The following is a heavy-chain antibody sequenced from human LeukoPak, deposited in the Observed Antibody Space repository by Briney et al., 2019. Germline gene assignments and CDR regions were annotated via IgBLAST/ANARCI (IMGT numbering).Heavy chain of an antibody. CDR3: ARDLGAYYGPNY. J-gene: IGHJ4*02. CDR1: GYTFTSNY. V-gene: IGHV1-46*01. CDR2: INTTAGTR. D-gene: IGHD3-10*01. Sequence: ASVTVSCTASGYTFTSNYIHWVRQAPGQGPEWMGIINTTAGTRTNAQRLQGRISMTRDTSTSSVYMELSSLTSDDTAIYYCARDLGAYYGPNYWGQGTLVTVSS.